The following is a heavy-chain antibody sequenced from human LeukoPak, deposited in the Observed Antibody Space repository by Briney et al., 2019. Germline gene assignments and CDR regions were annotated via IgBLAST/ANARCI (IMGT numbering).Heavy chain of an antibody. CDR1: GGSFSGYY. CDR3: ARHQGFGGFWSGYYYYYYGMDV. J-gene: IGHJ6*02. V-gene: IGHV4-34*01. D-gene: IGHD3-3*01. CDR2: INHSGST. Sequence: PSETLSLTCAVYGGSFSGYYWSWIRQPPGKGLEWIGEINHSGSTNYNPSLKSRVTISVDTSKNQFSLKLSSVTAEDTAVYYCARHQGFGGFWSGYYYYYYGMDVWGQGNTVTVSS.